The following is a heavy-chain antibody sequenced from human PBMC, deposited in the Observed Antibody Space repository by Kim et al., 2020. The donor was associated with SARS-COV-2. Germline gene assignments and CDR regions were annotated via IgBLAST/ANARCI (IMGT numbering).Heavy chain of an antibody. V-gene: IGHV3-21*01. CDR3: APIVVVVAASGDWFDP. Sequence: DSLKGRLTISRDNAKNTLYLELSRLRAEDTAVYYCAPIVVVVAASGDWFDPWGQGTLVTVSS. D-gene: IGHD2-15*01. J-gene: IGHJ5*02.